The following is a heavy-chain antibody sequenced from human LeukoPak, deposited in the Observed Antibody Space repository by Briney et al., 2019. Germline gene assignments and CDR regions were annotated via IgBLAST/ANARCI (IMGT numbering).Heavy chain of an antibody. V-gene: IGHV4-39*01. CDR1: GDSISGGAFY. J-gene: IGHJ5*02. Sequence: SETLSLTCTASGDSISGGAFYWGWVRQSPGKGLEWIGSMFYSGSTHFNPSLESRITMSLDTSKNQFSLRLSLMTAADTGVYYCARQGSSPNWFDPWGQGTLVTVSS. CDR3: ARQGSSPNWFDP. CDR2: MFYSGST. D-gene: IGHD1-26*01.